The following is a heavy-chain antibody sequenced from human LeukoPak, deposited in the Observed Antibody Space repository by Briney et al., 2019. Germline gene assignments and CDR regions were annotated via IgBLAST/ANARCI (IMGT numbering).Heavy chain of an antibody. Sequence: GGSLRLSCAASGFTVSSNYMSWVRQAPGKGLEWVSVIYSGGSTYYADSVKGRFTISRDNSKNTLYLQMNSLRAEDTAVYYCARRGITISGVLVYHYSGLDVWGQGTTVTVSS. CDR1: GFTVSSNY. V-gene: IGHV3-66*01. J-gene: IGHJ6*02. CDR2: IYSGGST. D-gene: IGHD3-3*01. CDR3: ARRGITISGVLVYHYSGLDV.